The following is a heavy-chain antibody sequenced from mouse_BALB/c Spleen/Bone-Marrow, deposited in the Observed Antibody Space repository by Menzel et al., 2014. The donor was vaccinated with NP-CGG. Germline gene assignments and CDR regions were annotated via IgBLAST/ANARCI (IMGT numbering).Heavy chain of an antibody. D-gene: IGHD2-14*01. Sequence: QVQLQQSGAKLVRPGVSVKISCKGSGYTFTDHAIHWVKRSHAKSLEWIGVISGYYGDAIYNQKFKGKATMTVDKSSSTGYMELARLTSEDSAIYYCARSGKVRNAMDYWGQGTSVTVSS. CDR3: ARSGKVRNAMDY. V-gene: IGHV1S137*01. CDR1: GYTFTDHA. J-gene: IGHJ4*01. CDR2: ISGYYGDA.